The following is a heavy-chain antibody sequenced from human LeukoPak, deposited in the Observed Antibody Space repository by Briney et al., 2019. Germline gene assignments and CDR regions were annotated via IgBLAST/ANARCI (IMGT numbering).Heavy chain of an antibody. Sequence: PSETLSLTCTVSGDSISSKYWRWIRQPAGNGLEWIGRIYTSGSTNYNPSLKSRVTMPVDTSRNQFSLKLSSVTAADTAVYYCARDISWFDPWGQGTLVTVSS. J-gene: IGHJ5*02. CDR1: GDSISSKY. V-gene: IGHV4-4*07. CDR3: ARDISWFDP. D-gene: IGHD3-3*02. CDR2: IYTSGST.